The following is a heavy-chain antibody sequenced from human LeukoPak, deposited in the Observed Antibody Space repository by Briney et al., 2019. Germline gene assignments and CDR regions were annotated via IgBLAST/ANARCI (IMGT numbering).Heavy chain of an antibody. CDR3: ATEFGYSSTPDY. D-gene: IGHD6-13*01. CDR2: FDPEDGET. J-gene: IGHJ4*02. V-gene: IGHV1-24*01. CDR1: GYTLTELS. Sequence: SVNVSCKVSGYTLTELSMHWVRQAPGKGLEWMGGFDPEDGETIYAQKFQGRVTMTEDTSTDTAYMELSSLRSEDTAVYYCATEFGYSSTPDYWGQGTLVTVSS.